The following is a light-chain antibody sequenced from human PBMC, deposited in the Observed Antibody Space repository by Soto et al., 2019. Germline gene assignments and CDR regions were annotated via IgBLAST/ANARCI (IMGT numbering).Light chain of an antibody. Sequence: QSALTQPASVSGSPGQSITISCTGTSSDVGGYNYVSWYQQHPGKAPKLMIYDVSNRHSGVSNRFSGSKSGNTASLTISGLPAEDEADYYCSSYTSSSTLIYVFGTGTKLTVL. CDR1: SSDVGGYNY. CDR2: DVS. V-gene: IGLV2-14*01. J-gene: IGLJ1*01. CDR3: SSYTSSSTLIYV.